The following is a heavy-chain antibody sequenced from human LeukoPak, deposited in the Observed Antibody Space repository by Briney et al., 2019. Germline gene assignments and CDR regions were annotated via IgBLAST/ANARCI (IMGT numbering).Heavy chain of an antibody. D-gene: IGHD3-10*01. CDR2: IKQDGNEK. CDR3: AKEGAYPIITYDS. Sequence: GGSLRLSCAASGFTFSSYWMNWVPQAPGKGREWVANIKQDGNEKHYEDSVKGRFSISRDNAKNSLYLQMDSLRAEDTAVYYCAKEGAYPIITYDSWGQGALVTVSS. CDR1: GFTFSSYW. J-gene: IGHJ5*01. V-gene: IGHV3-7*01.